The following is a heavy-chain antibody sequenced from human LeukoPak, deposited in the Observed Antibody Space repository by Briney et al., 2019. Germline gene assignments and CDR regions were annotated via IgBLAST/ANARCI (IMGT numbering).Heavy chain of an antibody. V-gene: IGHV3-66*01. CDR2: IYSGGGT. D-gene: IGHD3-10*01. CDR3: ARDGSGINLYFDY. CDR1: GFTFSDYY. Sequence: GGSLRLSCAASGFTFSDYYMSWVRQAPGKGLEWVSVIYSGGGTYYADSVKGRFTISRDNSKNTLYLQMNSLRAEDTAVYYCARDGSGINLYFDYWGEGTLVTVSS. J-gene: IGHJ4*02.